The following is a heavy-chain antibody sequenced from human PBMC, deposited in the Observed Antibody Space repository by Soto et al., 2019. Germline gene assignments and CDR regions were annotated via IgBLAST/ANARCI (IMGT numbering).Heavy chain of an antibody. D-gene: IGHD6-13*01. CDR1: GFTFSSYG. CDR3: ARDALRLFGGSRWYNWFDP. V-gene: IGHV3-33*01. Sequence: QVQLVESGGGVVQPGRSLRLSCAASGFTFSSYGMHWVRQAPGKGLEWVAVIWYDGSNKYYADSVKGRFTISRDNSKNTLYLQMNSLRADDTAVYYCARDALRLFGGSRWYNWFDPWGQGALVTVSS. J-gene: IGHJ5*02. CDR2: IWYDGSNK.